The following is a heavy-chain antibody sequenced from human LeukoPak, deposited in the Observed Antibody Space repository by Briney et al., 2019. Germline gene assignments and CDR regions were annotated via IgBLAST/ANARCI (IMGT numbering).Heavy chain of an antibody. CDR2: ISYDGSNK. CDR3: AKEPVTGPNWFDP. V-gene: IGHV3-30*04. Sequence: GGSLRLSCAASGFTFSSYAMHWVRQAPGKGLEWVAVISYDGSNKYYADSVKGRSTTSRDNSKNTLYLQMNSLRAEDTAVYYCAKEPVTGPNWFDPWGQGTLVTVSS. D-gene: IGHD5-18*01. J-gene: IGHJ5*02. CDR1: GFTFSSYA.